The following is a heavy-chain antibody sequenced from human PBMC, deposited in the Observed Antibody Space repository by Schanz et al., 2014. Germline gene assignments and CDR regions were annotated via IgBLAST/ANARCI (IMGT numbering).Heavy chain of an antibody. Sequence: EVQLVESGGGLVQPGGSLRLSCAASGFSISDHTMRWDRQAPGKGLEPVSVTYLGGNTDYADSVKGRFTISRDDSKNTLHLQMNSLRSEDTAIYFCARDQASTHWGQGTPVIVSS. V-gene: IGHV3-66*01. CDR3: ARDQASTH. J-gene: IGHJ4*02. CDR1: GFSISDHT. CDR2: TYLGGNT.